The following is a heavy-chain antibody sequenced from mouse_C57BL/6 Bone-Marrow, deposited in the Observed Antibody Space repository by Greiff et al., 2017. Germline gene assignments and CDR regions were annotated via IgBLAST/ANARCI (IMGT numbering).Heavy chain of an antibody. CDR1: GYTFTDYY. CDR2: INPYNGGT. Sequence: EVQLQQSGPVLVKPGASVKMSCKASGYTFTDYYMNWVKQSHGKSLEWIGVINPYNGGTSYNQKFKGKATLTVDKSSSTAYMELNSLTSEDSAVYYCASSYWYVDVWGTGTTGSVSS. J-gene: IGHJ1*03. V-gene: IGHV1-19*01. CDR3: ASSYWYVDV.